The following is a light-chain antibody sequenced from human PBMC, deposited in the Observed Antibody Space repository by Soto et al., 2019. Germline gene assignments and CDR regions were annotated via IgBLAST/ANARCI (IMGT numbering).Light chain of an antibody. CDR1: QSVSSSY. Sequence: EIVLTQSPGTLSLSPGERATLSCRSSQSVSSSYLAWYQQKPGQAPRLLIYGASSRATGISDRFSGSGSGTVFTLTFSRLEPEDFAVYYCQQYGSSPITFGQGTRLEIK. CDR2: GAS. V-gene: IGKV3-20*01. CDR3: QQYGSSPIT. J-gene: IGKJ5*01.